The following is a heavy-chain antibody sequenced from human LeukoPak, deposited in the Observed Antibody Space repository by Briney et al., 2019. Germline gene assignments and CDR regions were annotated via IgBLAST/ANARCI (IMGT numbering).Heavy chain of an antibody. CDR3: ARGRGYCSSTSCYPSPVDP. CDR1: GFTFSSYS. J-gene: IGHJ5*02. V-gene: IGHV3-48*01. D-gene: IGHD2-2*01. CDR2: ISSSSSTI. Sequence: PGGSLRLSCAASGFTFSSYSMNWVRQAPGKGLEWVSYISSSSSTIYYADSVKGRFTISRDNAKNSLYLQMNSLRAEDTAVYYCARGRGYCSSTSCYPSPVDPWGQGTLVTVSS.